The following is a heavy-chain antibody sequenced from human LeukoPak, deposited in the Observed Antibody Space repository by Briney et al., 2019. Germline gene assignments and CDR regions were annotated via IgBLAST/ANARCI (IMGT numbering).Heavy chain of an antibody. J-gene: IGHJ4*02. Sequence: GGSLRLSCTASGFTFSSYEMNWVRQAPGKGLEWVSDISSSGSPIYYADSVKGRFTVSRDNAKNSLYLQMSSLRAEDTAVYYCARTMAFWGQGALVAVSS. V-gene: IGHV3-48*03. D-gene: IGHD5-24*01. CDR3: ARTMAF. CDR2: ISSSGSPI. CDR1: GFTFSSYE.